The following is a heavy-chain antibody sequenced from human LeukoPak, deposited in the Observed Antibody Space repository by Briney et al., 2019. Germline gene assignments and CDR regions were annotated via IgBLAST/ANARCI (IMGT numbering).Heavy chain of an antibody. CDR2: IYTSGST. J-gene: IGHJ4*02. CDR3: ARDYSYDDSSGYYQAGFDY. Sequence: SETLSLTCTVSGGSISSYYWSWIRQPPGKGLEWIGYIYTSGSTNYNPSLKSRVTISVDTSKNQFSLKLSSVTAADTAVYYCARDYSYDDSSGYYQAGFDYWGQGTLVTVSS. V-gene: IGHV4-4*09. D-gene: IGHD3-22*01. CDR1: GGSISSYY.